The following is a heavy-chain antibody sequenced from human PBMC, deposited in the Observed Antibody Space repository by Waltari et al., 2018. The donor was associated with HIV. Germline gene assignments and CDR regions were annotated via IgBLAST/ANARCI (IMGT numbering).Heavy chain of an antibody. CDR3: ARGSAYGYDY. Sequence: EVQLVESGGGLVQPGGSLRLSCAASGFTFSSYSMNWVRQAPGKGLEWVSYISSSRSTIYYAVYVKGLFTISRDNAKNALSLQMNSLRAEDTAVYYCARGSAYGYDYWGQGTLVTVSS. D-gene: IGHD5-18*01. CDR1: GFTFSSYS. CDR2: ISSSRSTI. V-gene: IGHV3-48*01. J-gene: IGHJ4*02.